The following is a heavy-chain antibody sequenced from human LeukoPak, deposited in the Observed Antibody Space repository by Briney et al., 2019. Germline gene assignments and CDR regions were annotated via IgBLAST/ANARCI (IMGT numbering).Heavy chain of an antibody. CDR2: INPNSGGT. Sequence: ASVTVSYKASGYTFTGYYMHWVRQAPGQGLEWMGWINPNSGGTNYAQKVQGRVAMTRDTSISTAYMELISLRSDDTAVHYCARGPPTSSGYAYAANPNWFDHWGQGTLVTVSS. J-gene: IGHJ5*02. CDR1: GYTFTGYY. CDR3: ARGPPTSSGYAYAANPNWFDH. V-gene: IGHV1-2*02. D-gene: IGHD6-13*01.